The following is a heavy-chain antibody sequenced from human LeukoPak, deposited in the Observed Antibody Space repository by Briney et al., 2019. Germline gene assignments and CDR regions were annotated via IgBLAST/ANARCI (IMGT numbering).Heavy chain of an antibody. CDR3: ASGLISYGDYGEFDY. Sequence: VKPSETLSLTCTVSGGSISSCYWSWIRQPPGKGLEWIGYIYYSGSTNYNPSLKSRVTISVDTSKNQFSLKLSSVTAADTAVYYCASGLISYGDYGEFDYWGQGTLVTVSS. CDR1: GGSISSCY. J-gene: IGHJ4*02. D-gene: IGHD4-17*01. V-gene: IGHV4-59*01. CDR2: IYYSGST.